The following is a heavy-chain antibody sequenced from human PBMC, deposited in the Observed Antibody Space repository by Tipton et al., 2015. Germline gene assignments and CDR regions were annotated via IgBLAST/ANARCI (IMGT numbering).Heavy chain of an antibody. CDR1: GGSISSYY. CDR2: IYYSGST. CDR3: ARVGYYYGSGSYYHYCYYYGMDV. V-gene: IGHV4-59*01. J-gene: IGHJ6*02. D-gene: IGHD3-10*01. Sequence: TLSLTCTVSGGSISSYYWSWIRQPPGKGLEWIGYIYYSGSTNYNPSLKSRVTISVDTSKNQFSLKLSSVTAADTAVYYCARVGYYYGSGSYYHYCYYYGMDVWGQGTTVTVSS.